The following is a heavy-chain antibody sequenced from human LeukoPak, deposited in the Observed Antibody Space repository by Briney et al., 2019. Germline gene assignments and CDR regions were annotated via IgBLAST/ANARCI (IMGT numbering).Heavy chain of an antibody. CDR2: IYSGGST. CDR3: ARVRGSYGSGSYYNAADWFDP. V-gene: IGHV3-53*04. CDR1: GFTFSRYS. D-gene: IGHD3-10*01. J-gene: IGHJ5*02. Sequence: GGSLRLSCGASGFTFSRYSMNWVRQAPGKGLEWVSVIYSGGSTYYADSVKGRFTISRHNSKNTLYLQMNSLRAEDTAVYYCARVRGSYGSGSYYNAADWFDPWGQGTLVTVSS.